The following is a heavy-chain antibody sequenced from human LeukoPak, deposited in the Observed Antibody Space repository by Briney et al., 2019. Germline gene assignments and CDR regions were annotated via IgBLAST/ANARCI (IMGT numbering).Heavy chain of an antibody. Sequence: GGSLRLSCAASGFTFSSYGMHWVRQAPGKGLEWEAVISYDGSNKYYADSVKGRFTISRDNSKNTLYLQMNSLRAEDTAVYYCAKISSFRTGASGSYHYWGQGTLVTVSS. V-gene: IGHV3-30*18. CDR2: ISYDGSNK. CDR1: GFTFSSYG. D-gene: IGHD1-26*01. CDR3: AKISSFRTGASGSYHY. J-gene: IGHJ4*02.